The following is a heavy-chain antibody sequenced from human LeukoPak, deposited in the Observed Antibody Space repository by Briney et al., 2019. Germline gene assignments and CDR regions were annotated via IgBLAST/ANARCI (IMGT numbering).Heavy chain of an antibody. CDR3: AKDRLGYDILTGYYNRYYYYGMDV. D-gene: IGHD3-9*01. CDR2: ISYDGSNK. CDR1: GFTFSSYG. V-gene: IGHV3-30*18. J-gene: IGHJ6*02. Sequence: GGSLRLSCAASGFTFSSYGMHWVRQAPGKGLEWVAVISYDGSNKYYADSVKGRFTISRDNSKNTLYLQMNSLRAEDTAVYHCAKDRLGYDILTGYYNRYYYYGMDVWGRGTTVTVSS.